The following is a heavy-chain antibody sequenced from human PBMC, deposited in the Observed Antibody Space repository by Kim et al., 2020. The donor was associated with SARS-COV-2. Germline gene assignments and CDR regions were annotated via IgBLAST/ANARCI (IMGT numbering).Heavy chain of an antibody. J-gene: IGHJ3*02. CDR3: ARIPYYYGSGNYAFDI. V-gene: IGHV4-59*01. D-gene: IGHD3-10*01. Sequence: SETLSLTCTVSGGSISSYYWSWIRQPPGKGLEWIGYIYYSGSTNYNPSLKSRVTISVDTSKNQFSLKLSSVTAADTAVYYCARIPYYYGSGNYAFDIWGQGTMVTVSS. CDR2: IYYSGST. CDR1: GGSISSYY.